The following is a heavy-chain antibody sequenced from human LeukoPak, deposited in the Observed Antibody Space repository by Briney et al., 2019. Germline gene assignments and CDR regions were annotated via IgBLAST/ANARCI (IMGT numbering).Heavy chain of an antibody. V-gene: IGHV3-23*01. CDR1: GFTLSSYA. CDR2: ISDTGNT. CDR3: AKDPSYYYDSSGPGAFDY. Sequence: GGSLRLSCAASGFTLSSYAMSWVRQAPGKGLEWVSAISDTGNTYHADSVKGRFTISRDSSKNTLFLQINRLRPEDTAVYYCAKDPSYYYDSSGPGAFDYWGQGTLVTVSS. D-gene: IGHD3-22*01. J-gene: IGHJ4*02.